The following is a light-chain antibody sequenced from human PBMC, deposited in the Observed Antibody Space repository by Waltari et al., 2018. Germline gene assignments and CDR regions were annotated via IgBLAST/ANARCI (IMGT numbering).Light chain of an antibody. CDR3: SSQSSNDVVL. CDR1: SNDVGGYNS. Sequence: QSALTQPASVSGSPGQSVTIFCAGTSNDVGGYNSVSWYQEHPGQAPRVIIYDVSDRPSGVSARFSGSKSRNTASLTISGLQAEDEADYYCSSQSSNDVVLFGGGTKLTVL. CDR2: DVS. V-gene: IGLV2-14*01. J-gene: IGLJ2*01.